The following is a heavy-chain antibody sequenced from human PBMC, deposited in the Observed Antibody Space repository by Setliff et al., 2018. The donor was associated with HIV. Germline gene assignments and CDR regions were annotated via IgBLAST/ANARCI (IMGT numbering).Heavy chain of an antibody. CDR2: ISSSSSTI. CDR3: ARENRPGIY. J-gene: IGHJ4*02. V-gene: IGHV3-48*01. CDR1: GFTFSNYA. D-gene: IGHD6-6*01. Sequence: GGSLRLSCAASGFTFSNYAMNWVRQAPGKGLEWVSYISSSSSTIYYADSVKGRFTISRDNAKNSLYLQMSSLRAEDTAAYYCARENRPGIYWGQGTLVTVSS.